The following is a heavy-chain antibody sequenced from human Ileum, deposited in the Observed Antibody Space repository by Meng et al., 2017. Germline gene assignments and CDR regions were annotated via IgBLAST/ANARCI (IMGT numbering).Heavy chain of an antibody. D-gene: IGHD3-22*01. J-gene: IGHJ4*02. CDR2: MYFSGST. CDR3: ARGHYDKYLDS. V-gene: IGHV4-61*01. CDR1: GGYVNTGSYY. Sequence: VQLPGTGPGLVRPSGTLTLTCTLSGGYVNTGSYYWSWIRQPPGKGLEWIGYMYFSGSTKYNASLKSRVSISVDTSKKQFSLNLTSVTAADTAVYYCARGHYDKYLDSWGQGTLVTVSS.